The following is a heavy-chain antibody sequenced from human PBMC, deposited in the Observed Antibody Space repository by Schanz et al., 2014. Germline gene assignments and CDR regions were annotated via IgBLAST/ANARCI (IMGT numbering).Heavy chain of an antibody. V-gene: IGHV1-46*01. D-gene: IGHD2-2*01. CDR2: VNPSVRGT. CDR3: ARGTMPGTFDI. J-gene: IGHJ3*02. CDR1: GYTFTSYG. Sequence: QVQLVQSGAEVKKPGASVKVSCKASGYTFTSYGINWVRQAPGQGLEWMGIVNPSVRGTHFAREFQGRVTVTSDTSTSTVYMELSSLRYEDTALYYCARGTMPGTFDIWGRGTMVAVSS.